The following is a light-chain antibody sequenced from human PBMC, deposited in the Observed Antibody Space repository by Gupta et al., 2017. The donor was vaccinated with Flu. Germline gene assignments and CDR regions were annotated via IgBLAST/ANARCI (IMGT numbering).Light chain of an antibody. Sequence: DIQMTQSPSTLSASVGDRVTITCRASQSISSWLAWYQQKPGKAPKLLIYKASSLESGVPSRFSGSGSGTEFTLTISGLQPDDFATYYCQQYNSYCTFGQGTXVEIK. CDR2: KAS. J-gene: IGKJ1*01. V-gene: IGKV1-5*03. CDR3: QQYNSYCT. CDR1: QSISSW.